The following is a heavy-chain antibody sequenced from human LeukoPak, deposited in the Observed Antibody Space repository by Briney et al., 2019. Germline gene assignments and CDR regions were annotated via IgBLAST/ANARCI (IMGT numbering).Heavy chain of an antibody. V-gene: IGHV3-30*04. J-gene: IGHJ4*02. CDR2: VADDEKTI. CDR3: AKDREGLRYFDWLLYY. CDR1: GFTFTGHS. D-gene: IGHD3-9*01. Sequence: GGSLRLSCVASGFTFTGHSMHWVRQAPGKGLEWVAVVADDEKTIFYADSLKGRFTISRDNSKNTLYLQMNSLRAEDTAVYYCAKDREGLRYFDWLLYYWGQGTLVTVSS.